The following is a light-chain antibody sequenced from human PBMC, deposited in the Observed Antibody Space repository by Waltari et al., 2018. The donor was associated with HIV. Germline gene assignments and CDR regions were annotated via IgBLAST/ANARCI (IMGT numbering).Light chain of an antibody. J-gene: IGLJ1*01. CDR1: SRDIGIYKY. V-gene: IGLV2-11*01. CDR2: DVT. CDR3: CSYAGNFIYV. Sequence: QSALTQPRSVSGSPGHSVTISCTGTSRDIGIYKYVSWYQQHPGKAPKLLISDVTRRPSGVPHRFSGSKSGNTASLTISGLQSDDEADYYCCSYAGNFIYVFGTGTKVTVL.